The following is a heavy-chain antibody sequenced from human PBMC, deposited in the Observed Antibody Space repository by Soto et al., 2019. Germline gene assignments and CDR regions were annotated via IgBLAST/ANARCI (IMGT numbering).Heavy chain of an antibody. Sequence: PSETLSLTCTVSGASVTGGSYYWSWIRQPPGKGLEWIGYISSGGSTNYSPSLESRVTISLDTSKNQFSLRLSSVTAAGTAVYYCAREDAGYYHDNSGYKNWFDPWGQGTLVTVSS. D-gene: IGHD3-22*01. V-gene: IGHV4-61*01. J-gene: IGHJ5*02. CDR2: ISSGGST. CDR1: GASVTGGSYY. CDR3: AREDAGYYHDNSGYKNWFDP.